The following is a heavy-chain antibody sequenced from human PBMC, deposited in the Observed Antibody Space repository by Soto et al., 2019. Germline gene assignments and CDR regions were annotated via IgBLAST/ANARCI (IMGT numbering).Heavy chain of an antibody. V-gene: IGHV3-23*01. CDR1: GFTFSTND. D-gene: IGHD1-1*01. J-gene: IGHJ5*02. CDR2: ISGSGGST. Sequence: EVQLLESGGGLVQPGGSRRLSSAASGFTFSTNDMGWVRQAPGKGLEWVSLISGSGGSTYYAGSVRGRFTISRDNSNDTLYLLMNSLRAEDTAQYYCAKSASGTNSGLRSWGQGTLVTVSS. CDR3: AKSASGTNSGLRS.